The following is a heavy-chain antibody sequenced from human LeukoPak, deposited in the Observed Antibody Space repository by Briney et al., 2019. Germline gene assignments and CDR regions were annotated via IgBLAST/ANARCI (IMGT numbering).Heavy chain of an antibody. D-gene: IGHD3-10*01. V-gene: IGHV4-34*01. Sequence: SETLSLTCAVYGGSFSGYYWSWIRQPPGKGLEWIGEINHSGSTNYNPSLKSRVTISVDTSKNQFSLKLSSVTAADTAVYYCARQDTMVRGVVDYWVQGALVTVSS. CDR2: INHSGST. CDR3: ARQDTMVRGVVDY. J-gene: IGHJ4*02. CDR1: GGSFSGYY.